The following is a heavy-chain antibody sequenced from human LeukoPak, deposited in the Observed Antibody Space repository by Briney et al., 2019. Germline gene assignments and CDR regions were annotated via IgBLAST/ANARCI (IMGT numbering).Heavy chain of an antibody. Sequence: PGGSLRLSCAASGFTFSSYSMNWVRQAPGKGLEWVSYISSSSSTIYYADSVKGRFTISRDNAKNSLYLQMSSLRAEDTAVYYCARGGRYCSSTSCYWYYWGQGTLVTVSS. CDR2: ISSSSSTI. J-gene: IGHJ4*02. V-gene: IGHV3-48*04. D-gene: IGHD2-2*01. CDR3: ARGGRYCSSTSCYWYY. CDR1: GFTFSSYS.